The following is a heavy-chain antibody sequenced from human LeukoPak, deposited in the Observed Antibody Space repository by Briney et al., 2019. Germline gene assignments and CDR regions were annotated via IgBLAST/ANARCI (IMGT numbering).Heavy chain of an antibody. V-gene: IGHV3-7*01. CDR3: ARDTAAAGTWNRYYYYGMDV. CDR1: GFTFSSYW. J-gene: IGHJ6*02. Sequence: GRSLRLSCAASGFTFSSYWMSWVRQAPGKGLEWVANIKQDGSEKYYVDSVKGRFTISRDNAKNSLYLQMNSLRAEDTAVYYCARDTAAAGTWNRYYYYGMDVWGQGSTVTVSS. D-gene: IGHD6-13*01. CDR2: IKQDGSEK.